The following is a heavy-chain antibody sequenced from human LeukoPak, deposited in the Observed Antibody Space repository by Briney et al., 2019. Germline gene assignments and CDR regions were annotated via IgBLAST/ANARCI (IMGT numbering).Heavy chain of an antibody. CDR2: ISNDGSTT. CDR3: AREGGVVTTIVFDY. D-gene: IGHD2-21*02. Sequence: GGSLRLSCAASGFTFSSYSMNWVRQAPGKGLVWVSRISNDGSTTTYADSVKGRFTISRDNAKNTLYLQMNSLRAEDTAVYYCAREGGVVTTIVFDYWGQGTLVTVSS. J-gene: IGHJ4*02. CDR1: GFTFSSYS. V-gene: IGHV3-74*01.